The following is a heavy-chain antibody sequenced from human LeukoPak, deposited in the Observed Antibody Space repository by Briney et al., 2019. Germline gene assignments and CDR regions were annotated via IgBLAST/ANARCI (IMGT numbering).Heavy chain of an antibody. CDR1: GFIFRNYG. J-gene: IGHJ4*02. V-gene: IGHV3-48*03. CDR2: VSPNGETA. D-gene: IGHD4-17*01. CDR3: AREGDYSVDY. Sequence: GGSLRLSCAASGFIFRNYGMNWVRQPPGKGLEWVSGVSPNGETAYYADSVKGRFTISRDNAKNSLYLQMNSLRAEDTAVYYCAREGDYSVDYWGQGTLVTVSS.